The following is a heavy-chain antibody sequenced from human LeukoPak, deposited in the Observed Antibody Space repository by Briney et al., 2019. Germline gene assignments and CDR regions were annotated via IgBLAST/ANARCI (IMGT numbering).Heavy chain of an antibody. Sequence: SETLSLTCAVYGGSFSGYYWSWIRQPPGKGLEWIGEINHSGSTNYNPSLKSRVTISVDTSKNQFSLKLSSVTAADTAVYYCARARFYCTTTSCYFWYFDYWGQGILVTVSS. CDR1: GGSFSGYY. CDR3: ARARFYCTTTSCYFWYFDY. CDR2: INHSGST. V-gene: IGHV4-34*01. J-gene: IGHJ4*02. D-gene: IGHD2-2*01.